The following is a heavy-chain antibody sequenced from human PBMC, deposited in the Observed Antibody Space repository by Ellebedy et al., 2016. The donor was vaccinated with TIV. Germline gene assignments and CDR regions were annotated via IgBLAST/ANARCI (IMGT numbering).Heavy chain of an antibody. V-gene: IGHV4-31*03. J-gene: IGHJ6*02. Sequence: SETLSLXXTVSGGSISSGGYYWSWIRQHPGKGLEWIGYIYYSGSTYYNPSLKSRVTISVDTSKNQFSLKLSSVTAADTAVYYCARDIWNDNYYYGMDVWGQGTTVTVSS. CDR1: GGSISSGGYY. CDR3: ARDIWNDNYYYGMDV. D-gene: IGHD1-1*01. CDR2: IYYSGST.